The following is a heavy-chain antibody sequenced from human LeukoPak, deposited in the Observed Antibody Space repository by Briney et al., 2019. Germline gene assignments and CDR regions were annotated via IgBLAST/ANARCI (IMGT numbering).Heavy chain of an antibody. CDR1: GLSLSSNN. CDR3: TRDLGLRRMI. CDR2: ISAGSNTV. V-gene: IGHV3-48*04. J-gene: IGHJ2*01. Sequence: AGGSLRLSCAASGLSLSSNNMHWVRQPPGGGLEWLSYISAGSNTVFSVDSVRGRFSISRDNARELLFLQMNSLRVDDTAVYYCTRDLGLRRMIWGRGTLVIVSS.